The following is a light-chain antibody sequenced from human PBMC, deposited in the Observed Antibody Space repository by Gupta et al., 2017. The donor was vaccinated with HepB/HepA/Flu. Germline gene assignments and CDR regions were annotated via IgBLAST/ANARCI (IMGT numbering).Light chain of an antibody. CDR1: QSTSNY. V-gene: IGKV1-39*01. Sequence: DLQMTQSPSALSASVGDRVTITCRANQSTSNYLNWYQQKPGQAPKVLIYVTSNLKSGVPSRFRGSGSGTDFTLNISSLQAEDFATYYCQQAYQSFRTFGQGTKVEIK. J-gene: IGKJ1*01. CDR3: QQAYQSFRT. CDR2: VTS.